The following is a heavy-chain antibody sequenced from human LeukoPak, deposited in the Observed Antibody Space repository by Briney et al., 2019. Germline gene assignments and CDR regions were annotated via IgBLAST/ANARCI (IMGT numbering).Heavy chain of an antibody. CDR3: ARDKARPDYGDYEAGDY. Sequence: SQTLSLTCSVSGSFISRGDYYWIWIRHPPGKGLEGIGYIYYSGSTYYNSSLKSRVTISVDTSKNQFSLRLSSVTAADTAVYYCARDKARPDYGDYEAGDYWGQGTLVTVSS. V-gene: IGHV4-30-4*01. CDR1: GSFISRGDYY. CDR2: IYYSGST. J-gene: IGHJ4*02. D-gene: IGHD4-17*01.